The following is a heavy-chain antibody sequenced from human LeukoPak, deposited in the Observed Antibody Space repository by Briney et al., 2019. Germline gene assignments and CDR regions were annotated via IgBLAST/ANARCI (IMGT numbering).Heavy chain of an antibody. V-gene: IGHV3-23*01. CDR2: ISDSGGTT. CDR1: GFTFSSFT. CDR3: AKGPSGYIPDY. J-gene: IGHJ4*02. D-gene: IGHD2-2*02. Sequence: PGGSLRLSCAASGFTFSSFTMTWVRQAPGKGLEWVSVISDSGGTTYYADSVKGRFTISRDNSKNTLYLQMNSLRAEDTAVYYCAKGPSGYIPDYWGQGTLVTVSS.